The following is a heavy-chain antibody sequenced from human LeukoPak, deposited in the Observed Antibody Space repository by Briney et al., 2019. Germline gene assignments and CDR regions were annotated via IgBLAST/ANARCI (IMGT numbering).Heavy chain of an antibody. D-gene: IGHD3-22*01. Sequence: SGTLRLSCTASGFSFSSYSWSWIRQPPGKGLEWIAAINYSGRTNYNPSLKSRVTISVDTSKKQSSLRLSSVTAADTAVYYCARAYYYASSAFDIWGQGTMVTVSS. V-gene: IGHV4-59*08. CDR2: INYSGRT. CDR3: ARAYYYASSAFDI. CDR1: GFSFSSYS. J-gene: IGHJ3*02.